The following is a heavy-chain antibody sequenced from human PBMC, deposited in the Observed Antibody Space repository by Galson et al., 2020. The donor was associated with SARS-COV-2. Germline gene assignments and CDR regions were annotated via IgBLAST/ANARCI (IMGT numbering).Heavy chain of an antibody. V-gene: IGHV1-2*02. CDR1: GYTSIDFY. D-gene: IGHD7-27*01. CDR2: INPNTGGT. CDR3: ARFNLTNSGDYYGMDV. J-gene: IGHJ6*02. Sequence: ASVKVSCKASGYTSIDFYMHWVRQAPGQGLEWMGWINPNTGGTKYAQKFLGRVTMTRDTSISTAYMELSRLRYDDTAVYYCARFNLTNSGDYYGMDVWGQGTTVTVSS.